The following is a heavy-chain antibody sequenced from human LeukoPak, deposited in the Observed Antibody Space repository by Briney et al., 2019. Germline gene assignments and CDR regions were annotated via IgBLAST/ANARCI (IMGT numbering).Heavy chain of an antibody. J-gene: IGHJ4*02. V-gene: IGHV4-59*08. CDR3: ARLWDSSSSLDY. CDR1: GVSISSYY. D-gene: IGHD6-6*01. Sequence: SETLSLTCTVSGVSISSYYWTWIRQPPGKGLGLEWIGYIYYSGGTNYNPSLRSRVTISIDTSKNQVSLKLSSVTAADTAVYYCARLWDSSSSLDYWGQGTLVTVSS. CDR2: IYYSGGT.